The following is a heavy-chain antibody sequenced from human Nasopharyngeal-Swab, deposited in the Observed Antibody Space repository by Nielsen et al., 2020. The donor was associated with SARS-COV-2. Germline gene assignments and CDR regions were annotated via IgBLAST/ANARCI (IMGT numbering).Heavy chain of an antibody. D-gene: IGHD2-2*01. V-gene: IGHV3-23*01. J-gene: IGHJ6*03. CDR3: AKAPSLYYYYYYMDV. CDR1: GFTFSSYD. Sequence: GESLKISCAASGFTFSSYDMHWVRQATGKGLEWVSAISGSGGSTYYADSVKGRFTISRDNSKNTLYLQMNSLRAEDTAVYYCAKAPSLYYYYYYMDVWGKGTTVTVSS. CDR2: ISGSGGST.